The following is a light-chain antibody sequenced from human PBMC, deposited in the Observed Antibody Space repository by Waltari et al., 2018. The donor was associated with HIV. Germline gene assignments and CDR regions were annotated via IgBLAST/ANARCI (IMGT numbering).Light chain of an antibody. J-gene: IGLJ3*02. CDR3: QSYDSSLSAWV. CDR1: SSNIGAGYD. CDR2: ASS. V-gene: IGLV1-40*01. Sequence: QSVLTQPPSVSGAPGQKVTISCTGSSSNIGAGYDVHWYQELPGTVPKLLIYASSYRPAGVPDRFSASKAGTSASLAITGLQAEDEAEYHCQSYDSSLSAWVFGGGTKLTV.